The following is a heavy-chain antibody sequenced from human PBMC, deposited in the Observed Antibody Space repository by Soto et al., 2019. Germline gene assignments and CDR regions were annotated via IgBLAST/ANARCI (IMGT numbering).Heavy chain of an antibody. J-gene: IGHJ6*02. CDR3: ARDSYYDFWSGYQYYYYGMDV. D-gene: IGHD3-3*01. V-gene: IGHV4-4*07. CDR2: IYTSVST. Sequence: SETLSLTCTVSGGSISSYYWSWIRQPAGKGLEWIGRIYTSVSTNYNPSLRSRVTMSVDTSKNQFSLKLSSVTAADTAVYYCARDSYYDFWSGYQYYYYGMDVWGQGTTGTVS. CDR1: GGSISSYY.